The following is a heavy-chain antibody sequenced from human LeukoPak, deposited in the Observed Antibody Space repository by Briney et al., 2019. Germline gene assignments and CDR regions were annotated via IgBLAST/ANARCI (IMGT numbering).Heavy chain of an antibody. CDR1: GGTFSSYA. J-gene: IGHJ4*02. V-gene: IGHV1-69*13. CDR2: IIPIFGTA. Sequence: SVKVSCKASGGTFSSYAISWVRQAPGQGLEWMGGIIPIFGTANYAQKFQGRVTITADESTSTAYMELSSLRSEDTAVYYCARDLRDGYNIYFDYWGQGTLVTVSS. CDR3: ARDLRDGYNIYFDY. D-gene: IGHD5-24*01.